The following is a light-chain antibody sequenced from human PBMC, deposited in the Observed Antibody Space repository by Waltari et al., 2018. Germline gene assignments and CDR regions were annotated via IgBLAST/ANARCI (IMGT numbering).Light chain of an antibody. CDR3: CSYAGSSTYV. J-gene: IGLJ1*01. V-gene: IGLV2-23*02. CDR2: EVS. Sequence: QSALTQPASVSGSPGQSIPITCTGTASDVGPYTFVPWYQQHPGKAPKILIYEVSRRPSGVSSRFSASKSGNTASLTISALQADDEADYYCCSYAGSSTYVFGSGTKITVL. CDR1: ASDVGPYTF.